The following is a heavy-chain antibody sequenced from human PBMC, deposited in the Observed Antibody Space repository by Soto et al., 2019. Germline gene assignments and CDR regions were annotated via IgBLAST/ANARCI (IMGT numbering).Heavy chain of an antibody. CDR3: ARDSTLAY. CDR1: GYTFTSNY. CDR2: INPSGGGT. V-gene: IGHV1-46*01. J-gene: IGHJ4*02. Sequence: QVQLVQSGAEVKKPGASVKVSCKASGYTFTSNYMHWVRQAPGQGLEWMGIINPSGGGTSYAQKXXXXXXXXXDTSTSTVYMELSSLRSEDTAVYYCARDSTLAYWGQGTLVTVSS.